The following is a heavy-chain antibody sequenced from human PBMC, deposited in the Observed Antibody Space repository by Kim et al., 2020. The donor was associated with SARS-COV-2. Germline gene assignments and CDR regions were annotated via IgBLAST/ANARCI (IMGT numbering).Heavy chain of an antibody. Sequence: GGSLRLSCLVSGFTFRSYGMHWVRQAPGKGLEWVSYISGSSRTIYYADAVKGRFTISRENAKNSLHLRMNSLRAEDTAVYYCARVGYYDDSGWGYWGQGT. CDR2: ISGSSRTI. J-gene: IGHJ4*02. V-gene: IGHV3-48*04. D-gene: IGHD3-22*01. CDR1: GFTFRSYG. CDR3: ARVGYYDDSGWGY.